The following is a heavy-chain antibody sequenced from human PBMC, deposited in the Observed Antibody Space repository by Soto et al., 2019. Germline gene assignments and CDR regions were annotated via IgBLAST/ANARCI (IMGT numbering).Heavy chain of an antibody. D-gene: IGHD3-3*01. CDR3: ARDLWDDFWSGSTIRDYYGMDV. CDR2: IWYDGSNK. V-gene: IGHV3-33*01. Sequence: GGSLRLSCAASGFTFSSYGMHWVRQAPGKGLEWVAVIWYDGSNKYYADSVKGRFTISRDNSKNTLYLQMNSLRAEDTAVYYCARDLWDDFWSGSTIRDYYGMDVWGQGTTVTVSS. CDR1: GFTFSSYG. J-gene: IGHJ6*02.